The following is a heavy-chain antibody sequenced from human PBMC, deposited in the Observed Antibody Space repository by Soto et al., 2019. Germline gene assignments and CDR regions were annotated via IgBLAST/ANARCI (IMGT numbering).Heavy chain of an antibody. CDR1: GFTFSSYG. Sequence: SLRLSCAASGFTFSSYGMHWVRQAPGKGLEWVAVIWYDGSNKYYADSVKGRFTISRDTSQSTLYLQMNSLRADDTAMYYCARWSYLDYWGQGTRVTVSS. D-gene: IGHD3-3*01. CDR3: ARWSYLDY. J-gene: IGHJ4*02. CDR2: IWYDGSNK. V-gene: IGHV3-33*01.